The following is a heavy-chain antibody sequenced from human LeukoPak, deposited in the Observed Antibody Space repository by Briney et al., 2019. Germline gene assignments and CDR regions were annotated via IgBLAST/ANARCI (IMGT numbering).Heavy chain of an antibody. D-gene: IGHD6-13*01. V-gene: IGHV4-39*01. CDR3: ARLAAAGINFDY. Sequence: SETLSLTCTVSGGSISSSSYYWGWIRQPPGNGLEWIGSIYYSGSTYYNPSLKSRVTISVDTSKNQFSLKLSSVTAADTAVYYCARLAAAGINFDYWGQGTLVTVSS. CDR1: GGSISSSSYY. J-gene: IGHJ4*02. CDR2: IYYSGST.